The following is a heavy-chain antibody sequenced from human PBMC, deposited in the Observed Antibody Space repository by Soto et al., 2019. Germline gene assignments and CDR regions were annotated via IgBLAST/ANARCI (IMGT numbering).Heavy chain of an antibody. CDR1: GFTFSSYS. D-gene: IGHD6-13*01. CDR2: ISGSGGST. Sequence: EVQLLESGGGLVQPGGSLRLSCAASGFTFSSYSLSWVRQAPGKGLEWVYAISGSGGSTYYADSVKGRFTSSRDNSKNTLYLQMNSLRAEDTAVYYCAYSSTPFDYWGQGTLVTVSS. J-gene: IGHJ4*02. V-gene: IGHV3-23*01. CDR3: AYSSTPFDY.